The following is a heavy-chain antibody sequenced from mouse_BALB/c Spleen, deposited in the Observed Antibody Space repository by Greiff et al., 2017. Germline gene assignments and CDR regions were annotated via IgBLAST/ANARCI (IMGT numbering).Heavy chain of an antibody. V-gene: IGHV7-3*02. J-gene: IGHJ4*01. D-gene: IGHD2-12*01. CDR2: IRHKANGYTT. CDR3: ARDCYYYAMDY. CDR1: GFTFTDYY. Sequence: EVQVVESGAGLVQPGGSLRLSCATSGFTFTDYYMSWVRQPPGKALEWLGFIRHKANGYTTEYSASVKGRFTISRDNSQSILYLQMNTLRAEDSATYCCARDCYYYAMDYWGQGTSVTVSS.